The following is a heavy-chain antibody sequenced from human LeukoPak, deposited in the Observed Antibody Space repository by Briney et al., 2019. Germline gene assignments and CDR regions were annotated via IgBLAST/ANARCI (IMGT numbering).Heavy chain of an antibody. Sequence: ASVKVSCKASVHTFTSYGISWVRQAPGQGLEWMGWISAYNGNTNYAQKLQGRVTMTTDTSTSTTYMELRSLRSDDTAVYYCARSPLYGDYVRNGMDVWGQGTTVTVSS. D-gene: IGHD4-17*01. CDR2: ISAYNGNT. V-gene: IGHV1-18*01. CDR3: ARSPLYGDYVRNGMDV. J-gene: IGHJ6*02. CDR1: VHTFTSYG.